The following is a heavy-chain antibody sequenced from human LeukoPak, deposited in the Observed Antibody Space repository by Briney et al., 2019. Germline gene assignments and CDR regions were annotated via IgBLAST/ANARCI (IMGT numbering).Heavy chain of an antibody. CDR3: ASRGVITMALDY. Sequence: GSLRLSCAASGFTFSSYSMNWVRQPPGKGLEWIGSIYHSGSTYYNPSLKSRVTISVDTSKNQFSLKLSPVTAADTAVYYCASRGVITMALDYWGQGTLVTVSS. CDR2: IYHSGST. J-gene: IGHJ4*02. D-gene: IGHD3-10*01. V-gene: IGHV4-38-2*01. CDR1: GFTFSSYS.